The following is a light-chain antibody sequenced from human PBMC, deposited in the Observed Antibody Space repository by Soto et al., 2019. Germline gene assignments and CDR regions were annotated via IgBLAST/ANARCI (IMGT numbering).Light chain of an antibody. CDR3: KSYDSSLRGWV. CDR2: GNS. CDR1: SSNIGAGYD. V-gene: IGLV1-40*01. J-gene: IGLJ3*02. Sequence: QSVLTQPPSVSGAPGQRVTISCTESSSNIGAGYDVHWYQQLPGTAPKLLIYGNSNRPSGVPDRFSASKSGTSASLAITGLQAEDEADYYSKSYDSSLRGWVFGGGTKLTVL.